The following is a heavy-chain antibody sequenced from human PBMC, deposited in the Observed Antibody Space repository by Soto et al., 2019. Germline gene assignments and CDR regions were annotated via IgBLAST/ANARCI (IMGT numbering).Heavy chain of an antibody. J-gene: IGHJ6*02. D-gene: IGHD6-13*01. CDR1: GGTFSSYA. CDR2: IIPFFGTA. CDR3: ARVGAAAGLPTYLRSAYYYYYYGMDV. Sequence: GASVKVSCKASGGTFSSYAISWVRQAPGQGLEWMGGIIPFFGTANYAQKFQGRVTITADKSTSTAYMELSSLRSEDTAVYYCARVGAAAGLPTYLRSAYYYYYYGMDVWGQGTTVTVS. V-gene: IGHV1-69*06.